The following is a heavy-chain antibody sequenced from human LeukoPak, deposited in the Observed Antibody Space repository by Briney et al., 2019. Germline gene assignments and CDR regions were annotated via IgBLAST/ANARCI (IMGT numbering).Heavy chain of an antibody. CDR2: ISYDGTNK. CDR3: ARDGNSGWYTGENYYYYGMDV. CDR1: GFTFSSFA. Sequence: GGSLRLSCAASGFTFSSFAMHWVRQAPDKGLEWVAVISYDGTNKDYADSVKGRFTMSRDNSKNTLYLQMNSLRLEDTALYYCARDGNSGWYTGENYYYYGMDVWSQGTTVTVSS. D-gene: IGHD6-19*01. J-gene: IGHJ6*02. V-gene: IGHV3-30-3*01.